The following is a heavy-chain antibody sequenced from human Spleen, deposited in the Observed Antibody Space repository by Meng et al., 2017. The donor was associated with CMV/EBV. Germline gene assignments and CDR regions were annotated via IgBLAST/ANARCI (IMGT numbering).Heavy chain of an antibody. J-gene: IGHJ4*02. CDR1: GYTFTSYG. Sequence: QGQVGQAGAGVKKPGAPVKVSCKASGYTFTSYGISWVRQAPGQGLEWMGWISAYNGNTNYAQKLQGRVTMTTDTSTSTAYMELRSLRSDDTAVYYCARTPYSNYATYFDYWGQGTLVTVSS. CDR3: ARTPYSNYATYFDY. V-gene: IGHV1-18*01. D-gene: IGHD4-11*01. CDR2: ISAYNGNT.